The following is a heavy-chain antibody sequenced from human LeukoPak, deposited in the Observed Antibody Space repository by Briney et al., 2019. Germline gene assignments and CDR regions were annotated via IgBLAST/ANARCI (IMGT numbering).Heavy chain of an antibody. CDR1: GFTFSSYG. CDR2: IKQDGSEK. CDR3: ARDRPPYCGGDCYSAFDY. J-gene: IGHJ4*02. D-gene: IGHD2-21*02. Sequence: GGSLRLSCAASGFTFSSYGMSWVRQAPGKGLEWVANIKQDGSEKYYVDSVKGRFTISRDNAKNSLYLQMNSLKAEDTAVYYCARDRPPYCGGDCYSAFDYWGQGTLVTVSS. V-gene: IGHV3-7*01.